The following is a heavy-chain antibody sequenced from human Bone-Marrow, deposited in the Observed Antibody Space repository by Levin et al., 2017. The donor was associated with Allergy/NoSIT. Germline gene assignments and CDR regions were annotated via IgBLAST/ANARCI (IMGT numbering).Heavy chain of an antibody. CDR1: CGSIRHYY. D-gene: IGHD6-6*01. J-gene: IGHJ6*02. CDR3: ARDRGEQLGPGRYNHDGLDV. CDR2: IYFTGGT. V-gene: IGHV4-59*01. Sequence: SQTLSLPCTVSCGSIRHYYWSWIRQPSGKGLEWIGHIYFTGGTSYNPSLTRRVTMSVDPSNNQFSLSLTSVTASDTAVYYCARDRGEQLGPGRYNHDGLDVWGQGTSVTVSS.